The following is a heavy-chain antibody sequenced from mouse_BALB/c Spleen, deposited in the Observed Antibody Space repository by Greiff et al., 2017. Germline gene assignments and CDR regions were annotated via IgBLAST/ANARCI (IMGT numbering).Heavy chain of an antibody. Sequence: EVQLVESGPGLVKPSQSLSLTCTVTGYSITSDYAWNWIRQFPGNKLEWMGYISYSGSTSYNPSLKSRISITRDTSKNQFFLQLNSVTTEDTATYYCARGRDYVDYWGQGTTLTVSS. J-gene: IGHJ2*01. CDR3: ARGRDYVDY. D-gene: IGHD2-4*01. V-gene: IGHV3-2*02. CDR2: ISYSGST. CDR1: GYSITSDYA.